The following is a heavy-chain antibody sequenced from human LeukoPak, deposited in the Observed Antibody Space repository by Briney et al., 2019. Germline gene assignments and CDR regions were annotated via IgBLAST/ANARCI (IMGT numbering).Heavy chain of an antibody. CDR3: ARDISQQMYYMDV. D-gene: IGHD6-13*01. V-gene: IGHV3-21*04. Sequence: GGSLRLSCAASGFTFSSYEMNWVRQAPGKGLEWVSSISSSSSYSYNADSVRGRFIISRDNANNFLYLQMNSLRAEDTAVYYCARDISQQMYYMDVWGKGTTVTVSS. CDR2: ISSSSSYS. J-gene: IGHJ6*03. CDR1: GFTFSSYE.